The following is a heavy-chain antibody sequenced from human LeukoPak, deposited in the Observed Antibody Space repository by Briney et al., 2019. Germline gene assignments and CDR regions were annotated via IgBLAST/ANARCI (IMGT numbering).Heavy chain of an antibody. CDR3: AKGEGARYYYYYGMDV. J-gene: IGHJ6*02. CDR2: ISGSGGST. V-gene: IGHV3-23*01. D-gene: IGHD1-26*01. CDR1: GFTFSSYA. Sequence: GGSLRLSCAASGFTFSSYAMSWVRQAPGKGLEWVSAISGSGGSTYYADSVKGRFTISRDNSKNTLYLQMNSLRAEDTAVYYCAKGEGARYYYYYGMDVWGQGTTVTVSS.